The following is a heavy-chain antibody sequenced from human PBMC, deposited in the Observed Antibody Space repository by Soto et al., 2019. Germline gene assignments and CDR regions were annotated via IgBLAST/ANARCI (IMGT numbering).Heavy chain of an antibody. CDR2: VYHSGST. CDR3: AKGYSGYVGNWFDP. CDR1: GGSISSGGYS. J-gene: IGHJ5*02. V-gene: IGHV4-30-2*01. D-gene: IGHD5-12*01. Sequence: SDTLSLSCAVSGGSISSGGYSWSWIRQPPGKGLEWIGYVYHSGSTYYNPSLKSRVTISVDRSKNQFSLKLSSVTAADTAVYYCAKGYSGYVGNWFDPWGQGTLVTVS.